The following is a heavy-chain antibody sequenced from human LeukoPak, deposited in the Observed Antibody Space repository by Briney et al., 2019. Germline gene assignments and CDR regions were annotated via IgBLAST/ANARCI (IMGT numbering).Heavy chain of an antibody. Sequence: GGSLRLSCAASGFTFSSYEMNWVRQAPGKGLEWVSYISSSGSTIYYADSVKGRFTISRDNSKNTLYLQMNSLRAEDTAVYYCAKDLGQWLRLPFDYWGQGTLVTVSS. V-gene: IGHV3-48*03. D-gene: IGHD5-12*01. CDR3: AKDLGQWLRLPFDY. J-gene: IGHJ4*02. CDR1: GFTFSSYE. CDR2: ISSSGSTI.